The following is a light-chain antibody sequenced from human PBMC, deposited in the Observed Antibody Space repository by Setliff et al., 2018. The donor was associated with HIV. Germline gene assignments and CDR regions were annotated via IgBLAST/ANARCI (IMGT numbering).Light chain of an antibody. CDR2: SND. CDR1: SSNIGSNT. Sequence: SVLTQPPSASGTPGQGVTISCSGSSSNIGSNTVNWFQQLPGTAPKLLIYSNDQRPSGVPDRFSGSKSGTSASLAISGLQSEDEADYYCAAWDDSLNGFDVFGTGTKVTVL. CDR3: AAWDDSLNGFDV. J-gene: IGLJ1*01. V-gene: IGLV1-44*01.